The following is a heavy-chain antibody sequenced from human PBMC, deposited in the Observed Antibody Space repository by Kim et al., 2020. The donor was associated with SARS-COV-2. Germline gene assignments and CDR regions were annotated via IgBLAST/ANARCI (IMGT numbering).Heavy chain of an antibody. CDR3: ARHVYSSSWYDY. V-gene: IGHV4-39*01. Sequence: SETLSLTCTVSGGSISSSSYYWGWIRQPPGKGLEWIGSIYYSGSTYYNPSLKSRVTISVDTSKNQFSLKLSSVTAADTAVYYCARHVYSSSWYDYWGQGTLVTVSS. J-gene: IGHJ4*02. D-gene: IGHD6-13*01. CDR2: IYYSGST. CDR1: GGSISSSSYY.